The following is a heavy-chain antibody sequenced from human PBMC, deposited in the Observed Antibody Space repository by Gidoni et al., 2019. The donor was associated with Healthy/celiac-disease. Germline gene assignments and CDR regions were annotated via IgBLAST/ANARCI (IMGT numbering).Heavy chain of an antibody. V-gene: IGHV1-24*01. D-gene: IGHD2-2*01. J-gene: IGHJ5*02. Sequence: QVQLVQSGAEVKKPGASVKVSCKVSGYTLTELSMPGVRQAPGNGLEWVGGFDPEDGETSYAQKFQGRVTMTEDTSTDTAYMELSSLRSEDTAVYYCATVWKYYHDRQDGFDPWGQGTLVTVSS. CDR3: ATVWKYYHDRQDGFDP. CDR1: GYTLTELS. CDR2: FDPEDGET.